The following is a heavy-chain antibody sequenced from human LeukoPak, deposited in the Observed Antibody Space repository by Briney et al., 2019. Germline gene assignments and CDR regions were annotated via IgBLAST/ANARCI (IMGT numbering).Heavy chain of an antibody. D-gene: IGHD4-23*01. V-gene: IGHV4-59*08. CDR3: ARHAVTHYYFDY. CDR2: IYYSGST. CDR1: GGSISSYY. J-gene: IGHJ4*02. Sequence: MTSETLSLTCTVSGGSISSYYWSWIRQPPGKGLEWIGYIYYSGSTNYNPSLKSRVTISVDTSKNQFSLKLNSVTAADTAVYYCARHAVTHYYFDYWGQGTLVTVSS.